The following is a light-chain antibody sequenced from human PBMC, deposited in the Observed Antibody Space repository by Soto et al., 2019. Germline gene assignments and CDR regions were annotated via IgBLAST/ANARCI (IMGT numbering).Light chain of an antibody. CDR1: QSIANY. CDR2: AAS. J-gene: IGKJ5*01. Sequence: DIQMTQSPSSLSASVVDRVTITCRASQSIANYLNWYQQKPGKAPKLLIYAASSLQSGVPSKFSGSGFGTDFTLTISSLQTEDVATYYCQQNYSPPPITFGQGTRLEIK. V-gene: IGKV1-39*01. CDR3: QQNYSPPPIT.